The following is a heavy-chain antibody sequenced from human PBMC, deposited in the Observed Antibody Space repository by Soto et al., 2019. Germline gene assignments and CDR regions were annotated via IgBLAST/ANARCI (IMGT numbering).Heavy chain of an antibody. CDR1: GGTFSSYT. CDR2: IIPILGIA. Sequence: ASVKVCCKASGGTFSSYTISWVRQAPGQGLEWMGRIIPILGIANYAQKFQGRVTITADKSTSTAYMELSSLRSEDTAVYYCAREYSSSAGHAFDIWGQGTMVTVSS. CDR3: AREYSSSAGHAFDI. D-gene: IGHD6-6*01. V-gene: IGHV1-69*04. J-gene: IGHJ3*02.